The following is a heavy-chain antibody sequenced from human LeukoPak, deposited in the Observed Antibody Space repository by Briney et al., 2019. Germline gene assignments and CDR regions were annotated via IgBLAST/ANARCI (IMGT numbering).Heavy chain of an antibody. CDR3: AREGGIAAAEWPFDY. D-gene: IGHD6-13*01. V-gene: IGHV1-18*01. J-gene: IGHJ4*02. CDR1: GYTFTSYG. CDR2: ISAYNGNT. Sequence: ASVKVSCKASGYTFTSYGISWVRQAPGQGLEWMGWISAYNGNTNYAQKLQGRVTMTTDTSTSTVYMELRSLRSDDTAVYYCAREGGIAAAEWPFDYWGQGTLVTVSS.